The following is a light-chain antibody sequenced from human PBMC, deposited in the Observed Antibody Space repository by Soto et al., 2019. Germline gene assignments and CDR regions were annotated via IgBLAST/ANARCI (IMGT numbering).Light chain of an antibody. Sequence: AIRMTQSPSSLSASVGDTVTFTCRASQDIGKDLGWYQQKPGEAPVLLIYEASTAQSGVPSRFTGSGSGTEFTLTISSLQPEDFATYYCLQDYNHPRTFGQGTRVEIK. CDR2: EAS. J-gene: IGKJ1*01. V-gene: IGKV1-6*01. CDR3: LQDYNHPRT. CDR1: QDIGKD.